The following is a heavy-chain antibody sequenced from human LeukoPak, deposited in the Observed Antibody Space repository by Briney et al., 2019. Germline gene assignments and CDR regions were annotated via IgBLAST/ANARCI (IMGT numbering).Heavy chain of an antibody. CDR1: GFSIYTYT. D-gene: IGHD1-1*01. CDR3: AKGLERESRLDS. Sequence: GGSLRLSCDASGFSIYTYTMYWVRQAPGQGLEWVSGIRNSDGMTYYADSVRGRFTISTDNSKNTLHLQMNSLRTEDTALYYCAKGLERESRLDSWGQGTLVTVSS. V-gene: IGHV3-23*01. J-gene: IGHJ4*02. CDR2: IRNSDGMT.